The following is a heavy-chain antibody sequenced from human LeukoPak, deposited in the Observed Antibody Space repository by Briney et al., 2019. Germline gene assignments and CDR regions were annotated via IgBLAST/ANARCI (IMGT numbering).Heavy chain of an antibody. Sequence: GASVKVSCKASGYTFTGYYMHWVRQAPGQGLEWMGWINPNSGGTNYARKFQGRVTMTRDTSISTAYMELSRLRSDDTAVYYCARYYDILTGSLCYWGQGTLVTVSS. J-gene: IGHJ4*02. V-gene: IGHV1-2*02. D-gene: IGHD3-9*01. CDR3: ARYYDILTGSLCY. CDR2: INPNSGGT. CDR1: GYTFTGYY.